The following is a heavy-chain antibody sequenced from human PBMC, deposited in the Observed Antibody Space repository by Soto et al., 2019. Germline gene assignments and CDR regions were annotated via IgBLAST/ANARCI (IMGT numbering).Heavy chain of an antibody. D-gene: IGHD4-17*01. CDR1: GGSISSSSYY. CDR2: IYYSGST. CDR3: ARPIYGDYGGSAFEI. V-gene: IGHV4-39*01. J-gene: IGHJ3*02. Sequence: QLQLQESGPGLVKPSETLSLTCTVSGGSISSSSYYWGWIRQPPGKGLEWIGSIYYSGSTYYNPSLKSRVTISVDPSKNQCPLKLSSVTAADTAVYYCARPIYGDYGGSAFEIWGQGTMVTVSS.